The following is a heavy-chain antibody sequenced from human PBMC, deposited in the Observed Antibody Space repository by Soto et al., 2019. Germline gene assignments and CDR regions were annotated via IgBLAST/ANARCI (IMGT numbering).Heavy chain of an antibody. V-gene: IGHV1-8*02. CDR2: MNPNSGNT. D-gene: IGHD4-4*01. CDR1: GYALTRYY. CDR3: ARSFTTYRHAPGY. J-gene: IGHJ4*02. Sequence: ASVNVTCKGSGYALTRYYLNCVRQATGQGLEWMGWMNPNSGNTGYAQKFQGRVTMTRNTSISTAYMELSSLRSEDTAVYYCARSFTTYRHAPGYWGQGTLVTVSS.